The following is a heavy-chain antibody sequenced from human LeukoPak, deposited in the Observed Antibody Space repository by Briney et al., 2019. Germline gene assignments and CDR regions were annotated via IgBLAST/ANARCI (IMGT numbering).Heavy chain of an antibody. D-gene: IGHD3-22*01. CDR3: AKVPYDSSGYYFWDPFDY. V-gene: IGHV3-23*01. J-gene: IGHJ4*02. Sequence: GGSLRLSCAASGFTFSSYAMSWVRQAPGKGLEWVSAIGGSGGSTYYADSVKGRFTISRDNSKNTLYLQMNSLRAEDTAVYYCAKVPYDSSGYYFWDPFDYWGQGTLVTVSS. CDR2: IGGSGGST. CDR1: GFTFSSYA.